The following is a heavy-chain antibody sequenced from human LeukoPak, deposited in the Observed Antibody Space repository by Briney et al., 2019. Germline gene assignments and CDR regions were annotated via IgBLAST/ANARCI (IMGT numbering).Heavy chain of an antibody. D-gene: IGHD6-13*01. J-gene: IGHJ4*01. Sequence: PGGSLRLSSEVSGFTFTDYWMNWVRQAPGKGPEWVASIRQDGSEKTYVDSVKGRFTISRDNTKNSLSLQLNGLRAEDTAVYYCARDGTAAGLYFDLWGQRTLVTVSS. V-gene: IGHV3-7*01. CDR1: GFTFTDYW. CDR2: IRQDGSEK. CDR3: ARDGTAAGLYFDL.